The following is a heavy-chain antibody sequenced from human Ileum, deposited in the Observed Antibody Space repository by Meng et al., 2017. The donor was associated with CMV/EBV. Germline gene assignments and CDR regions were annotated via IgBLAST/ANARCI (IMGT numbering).Heavy chain of an antibody. CDR2: IGGDDFT. V-gene: IGHV3-23*01. Sequence: EVALLEFGGGFIQPGGSLRLSCAVSGFTFRDFAMNWVRQAPGKGLEFVARIGGDDFTEYRDSVKGRFTISRDNSNNMMYLQMNSLRVEDTAVYYCAKDISVRSEFENWGQGTLVTVSS. J-gene: IGHJ4*02. D-gene: IGHD1-14*01. CDR3: AKDISVRSEFEN. CDR1: GFTFRDFA.